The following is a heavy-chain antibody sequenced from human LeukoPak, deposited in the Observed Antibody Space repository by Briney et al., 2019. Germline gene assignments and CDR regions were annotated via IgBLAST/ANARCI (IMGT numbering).Heavy chain of an antibody. CDR2: IDHSGST. D-gene: IGHD4-11*01. V-gene: IGHV4-34*01. Sequence: SETLSLTCAVYGGSFSSYYWSWIRQPPGKGLEWIGEIDHSGSTNYNPSLKSRVTISVVTSKSQFSLKLSSVTAADTAVYYCARGDATVNFFDYWGQGTLVTVSS. CDR3: ARGDATVNFFDY. J-gene: IGHJ4*02. CDR1: GGSFSSYY.